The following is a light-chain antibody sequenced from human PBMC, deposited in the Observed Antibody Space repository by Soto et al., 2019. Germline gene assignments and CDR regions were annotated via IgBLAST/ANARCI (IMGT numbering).Light chain of an antibody. CDR1: QSISSY. Sequence: DIQMTQSPSSLSASVGDRVTITCRASQSISSYLNWYQQKPGKAPKFLIYAASSLQSGVPSRFSGSGSGTDFTLTISSLQPEDFATYYCHQSYSTPRLTFGGGTKVEIK. CDR2: AAS. V-gene: IGKV1-39*01. J-gene: IGKJ4*01. CDR3: HQSYSTPRLT.